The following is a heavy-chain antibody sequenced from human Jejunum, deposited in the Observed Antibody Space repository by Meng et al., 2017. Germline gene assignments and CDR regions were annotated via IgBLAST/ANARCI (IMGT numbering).Heavy chain of an antibody. J-gene: IGHJ4*02. V-gene: IGHV3-21*01. D-gene: IGHD2-2*01. CDR1: GFSFDTYN. CDR3: ARGSISIKRYDF. CDR2: IDSISNYI. Sequence: GESLKISCAASGFSFDTYNMNWVRQAPGRGLEWVSSIDSISNYIYYADSAKGRLTISRDNAKNSLYLEMNSLRVEDTAVYYCARGSISIKRYDFWGQGTPVTVSS.